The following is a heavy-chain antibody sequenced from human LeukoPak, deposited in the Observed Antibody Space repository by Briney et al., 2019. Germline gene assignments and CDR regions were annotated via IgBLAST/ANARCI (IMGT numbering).Heavy chain of an antibody. CDR3: ARRSPEQPNYYYYYMDV. D-gene: IGHD1/OR15-1a*01. Sequence: ASVKVPCKASGYTFTSYDINWVRQATGQGLEWMGWMNPNSGNTGYAQKFQGRVTMTRNTSISTAYMELSSLRSEDTAVYYCARRSPEQPNYYYYYMDVWGKGTTVTVSS. CDR2: MNPNSGNT. CDR1: GYTFTSYD. J-gene: IGHJ6*03. V-gene: IGHV1-8*01.